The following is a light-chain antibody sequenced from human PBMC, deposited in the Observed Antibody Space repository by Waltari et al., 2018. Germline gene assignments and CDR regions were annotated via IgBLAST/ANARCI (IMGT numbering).Light chain of an antibody. CDR2: AAS. CDR1: QSISRT. V-gene: IGKV3-20*01. Sequence: EIVLTQSPGTLSLSPGERATLSCRASQSISRTLVWYQKKPGQAPRLLIYAASTRATGIPDRFSGSGSGTDFSLTISRLEPEDFAVYYCQHYLRLPVTFGQGTKVKIK. J-gene: IGKJ1*01. CDR3: QHYLRLPVT.